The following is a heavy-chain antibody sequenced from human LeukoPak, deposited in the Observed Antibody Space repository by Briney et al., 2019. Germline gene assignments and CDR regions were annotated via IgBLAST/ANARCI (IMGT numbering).Heavy chain of an antibody. CDR3: ALWNRWFDP. CDR2: NHYRGNT. D-gene: IGHD1/OR15-1a*01. Sequence: SETLSLTCTVSADSLTSYYCSWVRDPPGKGLECIGFNHYRGNTNFNPSLASRVTISLDPSQSQCSLKLSSETGADTAVYYCALWNRWFDPWGEGALVTVSS. J-gene: IGHJ5*02. CDR1: ADSLTSYY. V-gene: IGHV4-59*08.